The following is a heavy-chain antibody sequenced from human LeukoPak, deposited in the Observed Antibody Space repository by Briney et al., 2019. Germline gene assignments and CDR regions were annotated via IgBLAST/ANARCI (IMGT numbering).Heavy chain of an antibody. CDR2: IYSSGST. CDR3: ARSRDSSGYRNNWFDP. Sequence: SETLSLTCSVSGGSISGYYWSWIRQPPGKGLEWIGYIYSSGSTNYNPSLKSRVTMSVDTSKNQFSLKLNSVTAADTAVYYCARSRDSSGYRNNWFDPWGQGTLVTVSS. D-gene: IGHD3-22*01. V-gene: IGHV4-59*01. J-gene: IGHJ5*02. CDR1: GGSISGYY.